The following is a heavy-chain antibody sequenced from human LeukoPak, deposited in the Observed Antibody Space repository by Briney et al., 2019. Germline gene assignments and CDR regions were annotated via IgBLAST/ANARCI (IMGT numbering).Heavy chain of an antibody. Sequence: PGGSLRLSCAASGFTFSSYWMHWVRQAPGKGLVWVSYISGDGSSTTYADSVKGRFTISRDNAKNTLDLQMNSLRDEDTAVYYCARGGWGTAIDYWAQGTLVTVSS. J-gene: IGHJ4*02. V-gene: IGHV3-74*01. CDR2: ISGDGSST. CDR1: GFTFSSYW. CDR3: ARGGWGTAIDY. D-gene: IGHD1-7*01.